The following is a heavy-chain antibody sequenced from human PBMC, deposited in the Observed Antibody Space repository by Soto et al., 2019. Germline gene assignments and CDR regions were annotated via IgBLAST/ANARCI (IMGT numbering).Heavy chain of an antibody. CDR1: GYTFTTSD. V-gene: IGHV1-8*01. D-gene: IGHD6-25*01. CDR3: ARRKERSGPHYFDY. J-gene: IGHJ4*02. CDR2: MNPYNGNT. Sequence: QVQLVQSGAEVKKPGASVKVSCKASGYTFTTSDIIWVRQAAGQGLEWMGWMNPYNGNTGYAQKFQGRVTMPRNTSIATAYMELSSLSSEDKAVYFCARRKERSGPHYFDYGGQGSLVTVSS.